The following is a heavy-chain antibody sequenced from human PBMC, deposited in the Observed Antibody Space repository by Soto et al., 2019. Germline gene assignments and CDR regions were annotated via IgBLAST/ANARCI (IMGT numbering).Heavy chain of an antibody. V-gene: IGHV3-23*01. J-gene: IGHJ4*02. D-gene: IGHD1-26*01. CDR3: ARRGSGSCFDY. Sequence: EVQLLESGGGLVQPGGSLRLSCAASGFTFSSYAMRWVRQAPGKGLEWASAISGSGGSTYYADSVKGRFTISRDNSKNTLYLQMNSLRAEDTAVYYCARRGSGSCFDYWGQGTLVTVSS. CDR1: GFTFSSYA. CDR2: ISGSGGST.